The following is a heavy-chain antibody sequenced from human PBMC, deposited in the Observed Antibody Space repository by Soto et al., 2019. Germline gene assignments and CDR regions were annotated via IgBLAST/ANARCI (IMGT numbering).Heavy chain of an antibody. V-gene: IGHV3-23*01. CDR1: GFTFSSYA. D-gene: IGHD6-19*01. Sequence: EVQLLESGGGLVQPGGSLGLSCAASGFTFSSYAMSWVRQPPGKGLEWVSGIGGGGIDTYYARSVKGRFTISRDNSENTLYLQMISMRAEDTAVYYCATGGAIALAGHDCDGMAVWRQGTTVTVSS. CDR2: IGGGGIDT. J-gene: IGHJ6*02. CDR3: ATGGAIALAGHDCDGMAV.